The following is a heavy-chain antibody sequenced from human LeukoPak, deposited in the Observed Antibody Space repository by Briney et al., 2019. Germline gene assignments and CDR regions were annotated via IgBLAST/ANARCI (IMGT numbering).Heavy chain of an antibody. CDR2: IYPGDSDT. D-gene: IGHD3-22*01. CDR1: GYSFTSYW. J-gene: IGHJ4*02. V-gene: IGHV5-51*01. CDR3: ARHPHNTYYYDSASYYFDY. Sequence: RGESLKISCKGSGYSFTSYWIGWVRQMPGKGLEWMGIIYPGDSDTRYSPSFQGQVTISADKSISTAYLQWSSLKASDTAMYYCARHPHNTYYYDSASYYFDYWGQGTLVTVSS.